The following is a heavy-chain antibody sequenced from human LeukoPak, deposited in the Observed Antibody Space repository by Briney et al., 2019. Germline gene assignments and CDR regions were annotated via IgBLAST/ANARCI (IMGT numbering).Heavy chain of an antibody. CDR1: GFTLSSHD. CDR2: IASGFQT. J-gene: IGHJ3*02. Sequence: GGSLRLSCTASGFTLSSHDMHWVRQATGKGLEWIAAIASGFQTFYAGSVKGRFAISREDAKNSLYLQMNSLRAGDTAVYYCAKDGGISKGAFDIWGQGTTVTVSS. D-gene: IGHD6-13*01. V-gene: IGHV3-13*01. CDR3: AKDGGISKGAFDI.